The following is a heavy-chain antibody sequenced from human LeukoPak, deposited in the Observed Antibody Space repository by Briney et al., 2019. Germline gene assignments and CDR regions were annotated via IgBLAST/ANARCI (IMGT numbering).Heavy chain of an antibody. CDR1: GGSFRGYY. Sequence: SENLSLTCAVYGGSFRGYYWSWIRQPPGKGLEWIGEINHSGSTNYNPSLKSRVTISVDTSKTQFSLRLSSVTAADTAVYYCARTWIGTLVTTLTFYYGMDVWGQGTTVTVSS. CDR3: ARTWIGTLVTTLTFYYGMDV. V-gene: IGHV4-34*01. CDR2: INHSGST. J-gene: IGHJ6*02. D-gene: IGHD4-17*01.